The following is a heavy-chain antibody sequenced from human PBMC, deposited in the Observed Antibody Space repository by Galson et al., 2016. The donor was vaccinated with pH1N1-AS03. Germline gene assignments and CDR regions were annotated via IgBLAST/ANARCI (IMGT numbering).Heavy chain of an antibody. CDR3: ARQFVERLLDELDEAFDM. V-gene: IGHV4-4*09. J-gene: IGHJ3*02. Sequence: ETLSLTCSVSGDSIRSTDWSWLRQSPRKGLGFIGYISLSGSTNYNPTLKSRATITVDTSTSRFSLSLRSATAADTAVYFGARQFVERLLDELDEAFDMWGQGTMVTVSS. CDR2: ISLSGST. CDR1: GDSIRSTD. D-gene: IGHD3-3*01.